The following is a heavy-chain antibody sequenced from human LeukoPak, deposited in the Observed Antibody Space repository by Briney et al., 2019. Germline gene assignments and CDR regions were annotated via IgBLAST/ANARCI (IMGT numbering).Heavy chain of an antibody. J-gene: IGHJ4*02. V-gene: IGHV3-48*02. D-gene: IGHD3-10*01. Sequence: GGSLRLSCAVSGFTFSSYDMNWVRQAPGKGLEWVSYISSRSSTIYYADSVKGRFTISRDNAKNSLYLQMNSLRDEDTAVHYCARGTYGFDYWGQGTLVTVPS. CDR2: ISSRSSTI. CDR1: GFTFSSYD. CDR3: ARGTYGFDY.